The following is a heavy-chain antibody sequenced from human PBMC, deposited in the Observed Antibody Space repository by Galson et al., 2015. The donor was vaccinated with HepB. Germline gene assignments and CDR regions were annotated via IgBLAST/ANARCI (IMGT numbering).Heavy chain of an antibody. CDR3: ARGSISLIKSKTRAAYDY. CDR2: IYYSGST. Sequence: ETLSLTCTVSGGSISSYYWSWIRQPPGKGLEWIGYIYYSGSTNYNPSLKSRVTISVDTSKNQFSLKLSSVTAADTAVYYCARGSISLIKSKTRAAYDYWGQGTLVTVSS. J-gene: IGHJ4*02. V-gene: IGHV4-59*01. CDR1: GGSISSYY. D-gene: IGHD2-15*01.